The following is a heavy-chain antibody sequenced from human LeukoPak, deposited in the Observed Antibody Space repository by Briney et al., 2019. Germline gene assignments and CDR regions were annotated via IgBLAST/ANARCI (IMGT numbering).Heavy chain of an antibody. CDR2: INHSGST. Sequence: SETLSLTCAVYGGSFSGYYWSWIRQPPGKGLEWIGEINHSGSTNYNPSLKSRVTISVDTSKNQFSLKLSSVTAADTDVYYCARGHGYSSSWYWYWGQGTLVTVSS. CDR1: GGSFSGYY. J-gene: IGHJ4*02. CDR3: ARGHGYSSSWYWY. V-gene: IGHV4-34*01. D-gene: IGHD6-13*01.